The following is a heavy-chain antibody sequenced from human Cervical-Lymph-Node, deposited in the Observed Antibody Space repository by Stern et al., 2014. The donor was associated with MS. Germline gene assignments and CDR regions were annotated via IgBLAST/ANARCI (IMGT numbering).Heavy chain of an antibody. CDR3: ARSLSGTLDH. CDR1: GGSISRGYW. Sequence: QVQLQESGPGLVKPSGTLSLTCAVSGGSISRGYWWNWVRQPPGQGLEWIGEIYQSGSTNYNPSLKSRLPISVDKSKNQFSLNLTSPTAADTAVYYCARSLSGTLDHWGQGTLVAVSS. D-gene: IGHD6-13*01. CDR2: IYQSGST. J-gene: IGHJ4*02. V-gene: IGHV4-4*02.